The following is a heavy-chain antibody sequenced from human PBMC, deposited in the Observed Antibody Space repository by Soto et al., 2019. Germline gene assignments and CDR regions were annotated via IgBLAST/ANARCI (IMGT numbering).Heavy chain of an antibody. V-gene: IGHV3-48*03. Sequence: PGGSLRLSCAASGFTFSSYAMSWVRQAPGKGLEWGSYISSSGSTIYYADSVKGRFTISRDNAKNSLYLQMNSLRAEDTAVYYCARDAAAHPYGMDVWGQGATVTVSS. J-gene: IGHJ6*02. CDR3: ARDAAAHPYGMDV. CDR2: ISSSGSTI. CDR1: GFTFSSYA. D-gene: IGHD6-6*01.